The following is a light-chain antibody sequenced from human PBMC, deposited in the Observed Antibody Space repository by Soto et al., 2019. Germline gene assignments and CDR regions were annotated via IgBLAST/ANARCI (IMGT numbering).Light chain of an antibody. CDR3: SSYTSSSSLV. V-gene: IGLV2-14*01. Sequence: QSALTQPASVSGSPGQSITISCTGTSSDVCGYNYVSWYQQHPGKVPKLMIYDVSNRPSGVSNRFSASKSGNTASLTISGLQAEDEADYYCSSYTSSSSLVFGGGTKLTVL. J-gene: IGLJ2*01. CDR1: SSDVCGYNY. CDR2: DVS.